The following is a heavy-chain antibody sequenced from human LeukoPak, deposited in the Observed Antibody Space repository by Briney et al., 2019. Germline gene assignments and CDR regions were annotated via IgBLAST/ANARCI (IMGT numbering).Heavy chain of an antibody. D-gene: IGHD6-13*01. J-gene: IGHJ4*02. V-gene: IGHV4-59*01. CDR2: THFSGSS. CDR1: GSSIGRNY. Sequence: PSETLSLTCSVSGSSIGRNYWTWIRQPPGKGLEWIGYTHFSGSSNYNPSLKSRATTSLDRAKNQISLTLTSVTAADTAVYFCARAKAAGSYDFWGQGTLVTVSS. CDR3: ARAKAAGSYDF.